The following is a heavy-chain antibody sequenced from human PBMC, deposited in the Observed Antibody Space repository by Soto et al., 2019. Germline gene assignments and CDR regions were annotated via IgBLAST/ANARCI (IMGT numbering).Heavy chain of an antibody. CDR1: GGSISSGGYS. CDR2: IYHSGST. CDR3: VRVPGP. J-gene: IGHJ4*01. Sequence: PSETLSLTCVVSGGSISSGGYSWSWIRQPPGKGLEWIGYIYHSGSTYYNPSLKSRVTISVDRSKNQFSLKLSSVTAADTAVYDFVRVPGPRGHGPLVTV. V-gene: IGHV4-30-2*01.